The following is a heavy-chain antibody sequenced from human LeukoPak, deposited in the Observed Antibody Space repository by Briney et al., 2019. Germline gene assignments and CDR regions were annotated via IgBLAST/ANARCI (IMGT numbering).Heavy chain of an antibody. V-gene: IGHV3-23*01. CDR2: ISGSGGGT. D-gene: IGHD4-11*01. CDR1: GFTFSSFA. J-gene: IGHJ4*02. CDR3: AKGRMGTTFDD. Sequence: PGGSLRLSCAASGFTFSSFAMNWVRQAPGKGLEWVSAISGSGGGTYYADSVEGRFTISKDNSQNTLYLQMSSLSAEDTAVYYCAKGRMGTTFDDWGQGTLVTGAS.